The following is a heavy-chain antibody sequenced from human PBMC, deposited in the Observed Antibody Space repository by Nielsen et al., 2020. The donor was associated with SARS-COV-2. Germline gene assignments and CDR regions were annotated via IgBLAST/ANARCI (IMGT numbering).Heavy chain of an antibody. CDR3: AKDASSYRNYEGPDY. D-gene: IGHD4-11*01. CDR2: ISWNSGSI. Sequence: GGSLRLSCAASGFMFDAYAMHWVRQAPGKGLEWVSGISWNSGSIDYADSVKGRFTISRDNAKNCLYLQMNSLKPEDTALYYCAKDASSYRNYEGPDYWGQGTLVTVSS. V-gene: IGHV3-9*01. J-gene: IGHJ4*02. CDR1: GFMFDAYA.